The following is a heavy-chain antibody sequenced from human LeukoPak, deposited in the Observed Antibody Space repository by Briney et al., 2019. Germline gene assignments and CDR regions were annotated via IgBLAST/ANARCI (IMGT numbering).Heavy chain of an antibody. V-gene: IGHV1-69*04. Sequence: ASVKVSCKASGGTFSSYAISWVRQPPGQGLEWMGRIIPILGIANYAQKFQGRVTITADKSTSTAYMELSSLRSEDTAVYYCARDRDPRGMDVWGQGTTVTVSS. D-gene: IGHD3-10*01. CDR3: ARDRDPRGMDV. CDR2: IIPILGIA. CDR1: GGTFSSYA. J-gene: IGHJ6*02.